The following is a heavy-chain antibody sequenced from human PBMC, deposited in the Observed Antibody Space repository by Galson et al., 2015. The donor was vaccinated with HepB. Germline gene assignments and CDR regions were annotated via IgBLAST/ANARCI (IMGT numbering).Heavy chain of an antibody. CDR3: AKDLLGYCSGGSCGAFDI. J-gene: IGHJ3*02. D-gene: IGHD2-15*01. V-gene: IGHV3-23*01. CDR1: GFTFSCYA. Sequence: SLRLSCAASGFTFSCYAMSWVRQAPGKGLEWVSAISGSGGSTYYADSVKGRFTISRDNSKNTLYLQMNSLRAEDTAVYYCAKDLLGYCSGGSCGAFDIWGQRAKVTVSS. CDR2: ISGSGGST.